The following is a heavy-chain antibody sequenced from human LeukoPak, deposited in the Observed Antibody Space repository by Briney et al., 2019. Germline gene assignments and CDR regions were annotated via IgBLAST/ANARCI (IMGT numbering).Heavy chain of an antibody. CDR2: IDGGGGGT. Sequence: GGSLRLSCAASGFTFSSYAMSWVRQAPGKGLEWVSCIDGGGGGTYYADSVRGRFTISRDNAKSSLYLLINSLRAEDTAIYYCARRGTTYCTVDSCHPNWFDPWGQGTLVTVSS. J-gene: IGHJ5*02. D-gene: IGHD2-15*01. CDR3: ARRGTTYCTVDSCHPNWFDP. CDR1: GFTFSSYA. V-gene: IGHV3-23*01.